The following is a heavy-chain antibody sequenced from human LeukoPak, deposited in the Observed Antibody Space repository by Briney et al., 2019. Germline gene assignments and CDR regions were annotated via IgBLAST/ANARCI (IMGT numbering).Heavy chain of an antibody. CDR2: FYHSGTT. CDR3: ARRGGGMT. J-gene: IGHJ5*02. CDR1: GGSISSSSYY. D-gene: IGHD1-1*01. V-gene: IGHV4-39*01. Sequence: PSETLSLTCTVSGGSISSSSYYWGWLRQPPGKGLEWIGSFYHSGTTYYKPSLKSRVTISVDTSKNQFSLKLSSVTAADTAVYYCARRGGGMTWGQGTLVTVSS.